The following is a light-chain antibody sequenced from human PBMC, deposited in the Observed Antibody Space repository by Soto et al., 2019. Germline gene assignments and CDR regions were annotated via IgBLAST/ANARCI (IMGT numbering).Light chain of an antibody. CDR3: ATWDDTLNGL. V-gene: IGLV1-44*01. J-gene: IGLJ2*01. CDR2: SND. CDR1: SSNIGGNA. Sequence: QSVVTQPPSASGTPGQKVTISCSGGSSNIGGNAVNWYQVLPGMAPKLLIYSNDQRPSGVPDRFSASKSGTSASLAISELQSEDEADYYCATWDDTLNGLFGGGTKVTV.